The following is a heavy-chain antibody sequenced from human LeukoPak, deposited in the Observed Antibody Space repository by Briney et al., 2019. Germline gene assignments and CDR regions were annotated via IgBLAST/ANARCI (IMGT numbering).Heavy chain of an antibody. CDR1: GYIFTNFW. D-gene: IGHD2-15*01. CDR2: IHPADSET. Sequence: GESLKISCKGSGYIFTNFWIGWVRQMPGKGLEWMGLIHPADSETRHSPSFQGQVAISVDKSISTAYLQWSSLRASDTALYYCAKVGYCSGSDCYGGFGRFESWGQGTLVTVSS. CDR3: AKVGYCSGSDCYGGFGRFES. J-gene: IGHJ5*01. V-gene: IGHV5-51*01.